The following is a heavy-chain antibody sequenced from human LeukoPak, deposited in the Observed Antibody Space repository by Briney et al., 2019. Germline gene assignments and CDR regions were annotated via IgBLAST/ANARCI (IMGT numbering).Heavy chain of an antibody. V-gene: IGHV1-46*02. J-gene: IGHJ6*03. CDR1: GYTLNSYG. Sequence: GASVKVSCKSSGYTLNSYGITWVRQAPGQGLEWMGIINSSGGSTSYAQKFQGRVTMTRDMSTSTVYMELSSLRSEDTAVYYCARDSNLYYYYYMDVWGKGTTVTISS. CDR2: INSSGGST. CDR3: ARDSNLYYYYYMDV. D-gene: IGHD1-14*01.